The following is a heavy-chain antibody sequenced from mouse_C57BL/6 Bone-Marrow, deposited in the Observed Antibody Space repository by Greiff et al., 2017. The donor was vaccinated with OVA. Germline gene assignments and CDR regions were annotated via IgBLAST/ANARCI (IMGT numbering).Heavy chain of an antibody. CDR3: ARRVVTPKAY. CDR2: ISDGGSYT. D-gene: IGHD1-1*01. V-gene: IGHV5-4*01. CDR1: GFTFSSYA. J-gene: IGHJ3*01. Sequence: DVHLVESGGGLVKPGGSLKLSCAASGFTFSSYAMSWVRQTPEKRLEWVATISDGGSYTYYPDNVKGRSTITRDNAKNNQYLQLSHLKSEDTAMYYCARRVVTPKAYWGQGTLVTVSA.